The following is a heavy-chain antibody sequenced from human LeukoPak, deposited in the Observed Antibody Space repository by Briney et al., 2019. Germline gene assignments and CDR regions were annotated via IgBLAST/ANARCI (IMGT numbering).Heavy chain of an antibody. J-gene: IGHJ6*02. CDR1: GYTFTGYY. V-gene: IGHV1-2*02. D-gene: IGHD3-9*01. CDR3: ARRYFDWRYGMDV. Sequence: ASVKVSCKASGYTFTGYYMHWVRQAPGQELEWMGWINPNSGGTNYAQKFQGRVTMTRDTSISTAYMELSRLRSDDTAVYYCARRYFDWRYGMDVWGQGTTVTVSS. CDR2: INPNSGGT.